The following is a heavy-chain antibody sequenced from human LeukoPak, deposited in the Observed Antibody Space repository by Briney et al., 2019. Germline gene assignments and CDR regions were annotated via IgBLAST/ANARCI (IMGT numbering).Heavy chain of an antibody. D-gene: IGHD6-13*01. CDR2: TYYRSKWYN. V-gene: IGHV6-1*01. J-gene: IGHJ5*02. Sequence: SQTLSLTCAISGDSVSSNSAAWNWIRQPPSRGLEWLGRTYYRSKWYNDYAVSVKSRITINPDTSKNQFSLQLNSVTPEDTAVYYCAIARRGYSSLFDPWGQGTLVTVSS. CDR3: AIARRGYSSLFDP. CDR1: GDSVSSNSAA.